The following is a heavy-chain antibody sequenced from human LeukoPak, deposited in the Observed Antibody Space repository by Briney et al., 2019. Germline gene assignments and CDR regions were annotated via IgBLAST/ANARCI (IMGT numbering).Heavy chain of an antibody. D-gene: IGHD1-26*01. CDR3: AKDVAWGRMDL. J-gene: IGHJ4*02. Sequence: GGSLRLFCAASGFTFSTYWMSWVRQAPGKGLEWVAIINQDGSQKYYVDSVKGRFTISRDNAKNSLYLQMDCLRVEDTAVYHCAKDVAWGRMDLWGQGTLATVSS. CDR2: INQDGSQK. CDR1: GFTFSTYW. V-gene: IGHV3-7*01.